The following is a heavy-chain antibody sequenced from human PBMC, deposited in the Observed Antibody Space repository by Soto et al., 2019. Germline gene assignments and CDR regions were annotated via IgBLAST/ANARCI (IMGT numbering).Heavy chain of an antibody. CDR3: ARGIPYCSGGSGYHDLFDY. CDR2: LIPIFGTA. V-gene: IGHV1-69*01. CDR1: GGTFSSYA. D-gene: IGHD2-15*01. Sequence: QVQLVQSGAEVKKPGSSVKVSCKASGGTFSSYAISWVRQAPGHVLEWMGGLIPIFGTANYAQKFQGRVTIIADESTSTAYMELSSLRSEDTAVYYCARGIPYCSGGSGYHDLFDYWGQGTLVPFSS. J-gene: IGHJ4*02.